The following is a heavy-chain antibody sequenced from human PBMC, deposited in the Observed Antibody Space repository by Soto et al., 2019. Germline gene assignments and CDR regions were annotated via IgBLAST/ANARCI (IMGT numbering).Heavy chain of an antibody. J-gene: IGHJ6*03. CDR2: ISGSGGST. D-gene: IGHD6-6*01. V-gene: IGHV3-23*01. CDR1: GFTFSSYA. CDR3: AKNLGSSSWGGYYYYYMDV. Sequence: EVQLLESGGGLVQPGGSLRLSCAASGFTFSSYAMSWVRQAPGKGLEWVSAISGSGGSTYYADSVKGRFTISRDNSKNTLYLQMNSLRAEDTAVYYCAKNLGSSSWGGYYYYYMDVWGKGTTVTVSS.